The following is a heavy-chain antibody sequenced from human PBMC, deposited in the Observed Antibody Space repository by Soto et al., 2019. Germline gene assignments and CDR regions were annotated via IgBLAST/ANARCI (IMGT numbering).Heavy chain of an antibody. CDR3: ARDLGGWPDY. V-gene: IGHV1-3*01. D-gene: IGHD6-19*01. Sequence: QVQLVQSGAEVKKPGASVKVSCKASGYTFTSYAIHWVRQAPGQRLDWMGWINAGNGNTKYSQKFQERVTITRDTSASTAYMELSSLRSEDTAVYYCARDLGGWPDYWGQGTLVTVSS. J-gene: IGHJ4*02. CDR1: GYTFTSYA. CDR2: INAGNGNT.